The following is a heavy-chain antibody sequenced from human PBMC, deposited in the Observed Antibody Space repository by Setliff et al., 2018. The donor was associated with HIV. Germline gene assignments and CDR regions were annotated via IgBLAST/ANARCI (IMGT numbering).Heavy chain of an antibody. CDR2: IYTTGST. D-gene: IGHD1-26*01. J-gene: IGHJ3*02. Sequence: SETLSLTCTVSGGSIGSGSHYWSWIRQPAGKGLEWIGHIYTTGSTNYNPSLKSRVTISADTSNNQFSLRLTSMTAPDTAVYYCAKTSVGATGLYAFDIWGQGTMVT. CDR3: AKTSVGATGLYAFDI. CDR1: GGSIGSGSHY. V-gene: IGHV4-61*09.